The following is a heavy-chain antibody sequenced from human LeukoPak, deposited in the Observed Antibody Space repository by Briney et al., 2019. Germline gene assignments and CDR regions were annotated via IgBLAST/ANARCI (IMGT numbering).Heavy chain of an antibody. D-gene: IGHD3-10*01. J-gene: IGHJ4*02. V-gene: IGHV4-30-2*01. Sequence: SETLSLTCAVSGGSISSGGYSWSWIRQPPGKGLEWIGYIYHSGSTYYNPSLKSRVTISVDRSKNQFSLKLSSVTAADTAVYYCARAPHYYGWGSGYFDYWGQGTLVTVSS. CDR1: GGSISSGGYS. CDR3: ARAPHYYGWGSGYFDY. CDR2: IYHSGST.